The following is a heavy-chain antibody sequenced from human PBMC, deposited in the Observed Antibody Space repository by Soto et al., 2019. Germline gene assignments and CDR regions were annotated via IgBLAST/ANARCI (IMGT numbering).Heavy chain of an antibody. CDR2: MNPDGSTK. D-gene: IGHD2-21*02. V-gene: IGHV3-7*01. Sequence: EAQLVESGGGLVQPGGSLRLSCAASGFTFSNSWMTWVRQTPGKGLEWVANMNPDGSTKNYVDSVKGRFTISRDNAQNSLYLQMNSLRAEDTAAFYCARHCHYCIDVWGRGTTVTVSS. CDR3: ARHCHYCIDV. J-gene: IGHJ6*03. CDR1: GFTFSNSW.